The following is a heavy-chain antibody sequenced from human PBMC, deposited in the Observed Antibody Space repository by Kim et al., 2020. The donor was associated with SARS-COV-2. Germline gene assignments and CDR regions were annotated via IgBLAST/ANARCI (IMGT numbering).Heavy chain of an antibody. Sequence: GGSLRLSCTASGFTFGDYAMSWFRQAPGKGLEWVGFIRSKAYGGTTEYAASVKGRFTISRDDSKSIAYLQMNSLKTEDTAVYYCTSRIDYSKPAGVDYWGQGTLVTVSS. CDR2: IRSKAYGGTT. CDR1: GFTFGDYA. J-gene: IGHJ4*02. V-gene: IGHV3-49*03. D-gene: IGHD4-4*01. CDR3: TSRIDYSKPAGVDY.